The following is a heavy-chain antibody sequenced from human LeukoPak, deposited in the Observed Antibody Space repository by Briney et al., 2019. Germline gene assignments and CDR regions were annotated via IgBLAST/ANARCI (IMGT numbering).Heavy chain of an antibody. CDR2: IYYSGST. D-gene: IGHD2-2*01. J-gene: IGHJ4*02. Sequence: SETLSLTCTVSGDFLSSGDYYWGWIRQSPGKGLTWIGSIYYSGSTLYNASFESRVTMSVDTSKNQFSLKLRSVTAADTAVYFCALGDCSSTSCYVFDYWGQGTLVTVSS. CDR3: ALGDCSSTSCYVFDY. V-gene: IGHV4-39*07. CDR1: GDFLSSGDYY.